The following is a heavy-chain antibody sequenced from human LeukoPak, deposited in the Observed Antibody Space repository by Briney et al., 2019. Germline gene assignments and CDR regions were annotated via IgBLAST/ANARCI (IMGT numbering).Heavy chain of an antibody. Sequence: GGSLRLSCGAPGLTFSSYGMHWVRQAPGKGLEWVAFIRYDGRNKYYAESVKGRFTISRDNSKNTLYLQMNSLRAEDTAVYYCAKDSARKSIVGSTTRGVNDYWGQGTLVPVSS. D-gene: IGHD1-26*01. CDR2: IRYDGRNK. V-gene: IGHV3-30*02. CDR3: AKDSARKSIVGSTTRGVNDY. CDR1: GLTFSSYG. J-gene: IGHJ4*02.